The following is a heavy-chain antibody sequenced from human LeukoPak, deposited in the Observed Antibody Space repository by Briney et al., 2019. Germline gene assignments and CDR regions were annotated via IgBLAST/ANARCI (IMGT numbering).Heavy chain of an antibody. V-gene: IGHV3-48*04. CDR2: ISSSGSTI. D-gene: IGHD1-26*01. CDR1: GSTFSSYA. Sequence: GGSLRLSCAASGSTFSSYAMSWVRQAPGKGLEWVSYISSSGSTIYYADSVKGRFTISRDNAKNSLYLQMNSLRAEDTAVYYCARVGIVVVYAFDIWGQGTMVTVSS. J-gene: IGHJ3*02. CDR3: ARVGIVVVYAFDI.